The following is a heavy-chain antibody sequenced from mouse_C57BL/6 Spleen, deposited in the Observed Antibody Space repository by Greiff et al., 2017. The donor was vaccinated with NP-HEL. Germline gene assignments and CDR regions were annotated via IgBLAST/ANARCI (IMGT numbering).Heavy chain of an antibody. CDR1: GFSLTSYG. CDR2: IWGVGST. V-gene: IGHV2-6*01. CDR3: ATLYDYDRAWFAY. D-gene: IGHD2-4*01. Sequence: VQRVESGPGLVAPSQSLSITCTVSGFSLTSYGVDWVRQSPGKGLEWLGVIWGVGSTNYNSALKSRLSISKDNSKSQVFLKMNSLQTDDAAMYYCATLYDYDRAWFAYWGQGTLVTVSA. J-gene: IGHJ3*01.